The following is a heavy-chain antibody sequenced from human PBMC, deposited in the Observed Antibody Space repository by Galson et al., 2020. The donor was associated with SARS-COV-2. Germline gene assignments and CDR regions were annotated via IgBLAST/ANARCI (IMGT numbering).Heavy chain of an antibody. D-gene: IGHD4-17*01. CDR1: GFTFSSYS. Sequence: GGSLRLSCAASGFTFSSYSMNWVRQAPGKGLEWVSSISSSSSYIYYADSVKGRFTISRDNAKNSLYLQMNSLRAEDTAVYYCARDRDGDYALDWGQGTLVTVSS. V-gene: IGHV3-21*01. J-gene: IGHJ4*02. CDR2: ISSSSSYI. CDR3: ARDRDGDYALD.